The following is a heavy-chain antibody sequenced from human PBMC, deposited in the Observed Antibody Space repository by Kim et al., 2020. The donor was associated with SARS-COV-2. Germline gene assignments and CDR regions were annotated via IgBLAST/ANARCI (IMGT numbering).Heavy chain of an antibody. D-gene: IGHD3-9*01. J-gene: IGHJ1*01. Sequence: GGSLRLSCAASGFTFSSFAMSWVRQAPGGGLEWVSGISGSGDSTYYADSVKGRFTVSRDNSKDTLFLQMNSLIVEDTAMYFCARYYDILSDWGQCTLVTV. CDR1: GFTFSSFA. CDR3: ARYYDILSD. V-gene: IGHV3-23*01. CDR2: ISGSGDST.